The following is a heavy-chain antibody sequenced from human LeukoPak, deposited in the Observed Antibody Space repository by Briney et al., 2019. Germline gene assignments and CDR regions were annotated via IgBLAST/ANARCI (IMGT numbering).Heavy chain of an antibody. J-gene: IGHJ4*02. D-gene: IGHD6-6*01. Sequence: SQSLSLTCAISGDSIFTNNVAWNWIRQSPSRGLEWLGRTYYRSRWSFDYAVSVKSRITINADTSKNQFSLQLSSVTPEDTAVYYCARGKYTSFDNWGQGTLVTVSS. CDR2: TYYRSRWSF. CDR3: ARGKYTSFDN. V-gene: IGHV6-1*01. CDR1: GDSIFTNNVA.